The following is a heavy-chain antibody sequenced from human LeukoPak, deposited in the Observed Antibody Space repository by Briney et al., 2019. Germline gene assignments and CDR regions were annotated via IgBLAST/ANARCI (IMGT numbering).Heavy chain of an antibody. V-gene: IGHV4-59*01. CDR1: GGSISSYY. CDR3: AREIGAYGDRFDY. D-gene: IGHD4-17*01. J-gene: IGHJ4*02. CDR2: IYYSGST. Sequence: SETLSLTCTVSGGSISSYYWSWIRQPPGKGLEWIGYIYYSGSTNYNPSLKSRVTISVDTSKNQFSLKLSSVTAAGMAVYYCAREIGAYGDRFDYWGQGTLVTVSS.